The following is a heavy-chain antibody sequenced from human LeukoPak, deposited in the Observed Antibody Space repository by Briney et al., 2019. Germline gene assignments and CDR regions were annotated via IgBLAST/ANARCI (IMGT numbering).Heavy chain of an antibody. V-gene: IGHV3-48*01. J-gene: IGHJ4*02. CDR2: ISGSSRTT. CDR3: ARDRKSGEWDLVP. Sequence: GGSLRLSCAASGFTFSSYAMNWVRQAPGKGLEWVSYISGSSRTTYYADSVKGRFIISRDNAKNSLYLQMNSLRAEDTAVYYCARDRKSGEWDLVPWGQGTLVTVSS. CDR1: GFTFSSYA. D-gene: IGHD1-26*01.